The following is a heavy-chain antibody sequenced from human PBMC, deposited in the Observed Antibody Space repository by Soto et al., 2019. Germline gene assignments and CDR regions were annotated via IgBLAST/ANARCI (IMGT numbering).Heavy chain of an antibody. Sequence: SETLSLTCAVYGVSFSGYYWSLIRQPPGKGLEWIGEINHSGSTNYNPSLKSRVTISVDTSKNQFSLKLSSVTAADTTVYYCARAPSPYCSGGSCYSGYYYYYMDVWGKGTTVTVSS. J-gene: IGHJ6*03. V-gene: IGHV4-34*01. CDR2: INHSGST. CDR3: ARAPSPYCSGGSCYSGYYYYYMDV. D-gene: IGHD2-15*01. CDR1: GVSFSGYY.